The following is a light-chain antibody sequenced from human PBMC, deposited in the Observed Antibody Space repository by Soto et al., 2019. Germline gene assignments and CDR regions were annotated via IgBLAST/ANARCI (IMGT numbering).Light chain of an antibody. J-gene: IGLJ1*01. Sequence: QAVVTQEPSLTVSPGGTVTLTCGSSTGAVTNGHYPYWFQQKPGQAPRTLIYDTTNRHSWTPARFPGSLLGGKAALTLPGAQPEDEAEYYCLLSYNGPYVFGTGTKVTVL. V-gene: IGLV7-46*01. CDR3: LLSYNGPYV. CDR1: TGAVTNGHY. CDR2: DTT.